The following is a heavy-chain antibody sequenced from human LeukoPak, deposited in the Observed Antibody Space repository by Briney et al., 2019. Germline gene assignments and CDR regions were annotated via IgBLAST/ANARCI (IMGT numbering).Heavy chain of an antibody. J-gene: IGHJ4*02. CDR3: ARVGGGYYYDS. V-gene: IGHV3-30*14. Sequence: PGGSLRLSCAASGFTFSSYAMHWVRQAPGKGLEWVAVISYDGSNKYYADSVKGRFTISRDNSKNTLYLQMNSLRAEDTAVYYCARVGGGYYYDSWGQGTLVTVSS. CDR1: GFTFSSYA. D-gene: IGHD3-22*01. CDR2: ISYDGSNK.